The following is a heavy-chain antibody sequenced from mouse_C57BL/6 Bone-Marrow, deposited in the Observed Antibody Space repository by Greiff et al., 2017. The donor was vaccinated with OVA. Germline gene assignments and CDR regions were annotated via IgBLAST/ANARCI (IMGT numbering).Heavy chain of an antibody. CDR1: GYTFTSYG. V-gene: IGHV1-81*01. Sequence: VKLQQSGAELARPGASVKLSCKASGYTFTSYGISWVKQRTGQGLEWIGEIYPRSGNTYYNEKCKGKATLTADKSSSTAYIELRSLTSEDSAVYFCARAPPYYGSSHWYFDVWGTGTTVTVSS. CDR2: IYPRSGNT. J-gene: IGHJ1*03. CDR3: ARAPPYYGSSHWYFDV. D-gene: IGHD1-1*01.